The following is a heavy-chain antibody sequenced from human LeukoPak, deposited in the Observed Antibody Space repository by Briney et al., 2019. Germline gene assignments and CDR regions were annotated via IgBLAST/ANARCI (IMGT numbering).Heavy chain of an antibody. Sequence: PGRSLRLSCAAPGFTFSSYGMHWARQAPGKGLEWVAVISYDGSNKYYADSVKGRFTISRDNSKNTLYLQMNSLRAEDTAVYYCAKSGAGYSSSWCLDYWGQGTLVTVSS. CDR1: GFTFSSYG. CDR2: ISYDGSNK. D-gene: IGHD6-13*01. CDR3: AKSGAGYSSSWCLDY. V-gene: IGHV3-30*18. J-gene: IGHJ4*02.